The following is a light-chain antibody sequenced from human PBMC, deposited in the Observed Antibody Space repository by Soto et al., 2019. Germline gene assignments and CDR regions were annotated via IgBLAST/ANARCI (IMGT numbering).Light chain of an antibody. CDR2: DVS. V-gene: IGLV2-14*01. J-gene: IGLJ1*01. CDR3: SSYTSSSTRV. Sequence: QSALTQPASVSGSPGQSITIPCSGTSGDVGGYNFVSWYQQHPGKAPKLMIYDVSNRPSGVSNRFSGSKSGKTASLTISGLQAEDEADYYCSSYTSSSTRVFGTGTKLTVL. CDR1: SGDVGGYNF.